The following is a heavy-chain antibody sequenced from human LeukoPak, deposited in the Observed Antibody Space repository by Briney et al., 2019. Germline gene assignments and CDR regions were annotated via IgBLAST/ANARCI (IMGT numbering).Heavy chain of an antibody. CDR3: AGEPLKNAGMVATNFDY. Sequence: GASVKVSCKASGYTFTGYYMHWVRQAPGQGLEWMGWINPNSGGTNYAQKFQGRVTMTRDTSISTAYMELSRLRSDDTAVYYCAGEPLKNAGMVATNFDYWGQGTLVTVSS. J-gene: IGHJ4*02. CDR1: GYTFTGYY. V-gene: IGHV1-2*02. CDR2: INPNSGGT. D-gene: IGHD5-12*01.